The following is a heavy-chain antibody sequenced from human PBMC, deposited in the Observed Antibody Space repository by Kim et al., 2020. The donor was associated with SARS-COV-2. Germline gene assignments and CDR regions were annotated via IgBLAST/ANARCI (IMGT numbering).Heavy chain of an antibody. CDR2: IYHNGNT. CDR3: VRQKGARTYYFDS. V-gene: IGHV4-39*01. CDR1: GGFIGTGDYH. D-gene: IGHD2-8*01. Sequence: SETLSLTCTVSGGFIGTGDYHWGWIRQSPGKGLEWIGRIYHNGNTYYNPSLKSRVTISLDTSKNPLFLSLSSVTAADTAEFYCVRQKGARTYYFDSLGQG. J-gene: IGHJ4*02.